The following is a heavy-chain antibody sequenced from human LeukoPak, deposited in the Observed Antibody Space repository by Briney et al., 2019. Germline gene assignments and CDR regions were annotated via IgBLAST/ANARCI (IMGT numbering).Heavy chain of an antibody. CDR3: AGQIRFLEWFPAAFDI. V-gene: IGHV3-23*01. D-gene: IGHD3-3*01. Sequence: PGGSLRLSCAASGFTFSSYAMSWVRQAPGKGLEWVSAISGSGGSTYYADSVKGRFTISRDNTKNSLYLQMNSLRAEDTAVYFCAGQIRFLEWFPAAFDIWGQGTMVTVSS. J-gene: IGHJ3*02. CDR1: GFTFSSYA. CDR2: ISGSGGST.